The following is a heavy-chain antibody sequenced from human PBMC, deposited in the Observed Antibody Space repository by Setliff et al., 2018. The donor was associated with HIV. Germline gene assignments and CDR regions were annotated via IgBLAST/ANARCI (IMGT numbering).Heavy chain of an antibody. J-gene: IGHJ4*02. V-gene: IGHV3-49*04. Sequence: GESLKISCTSSGLIFGDYAMSWVRQAPGKGLEWVGFIRSEAYGGTTEYAASVEGRFTISRDDSKSIAYLRMNSLKAEDTAVYYCTRIKWDLPYNPQFDYWGQGTLVTV. CDR2: IRSEAYGGTT. CDR1: GLIFGDYA. CDR3: TRIKWDLPYNPQFDY. D-gene: IGHD1-26*01.